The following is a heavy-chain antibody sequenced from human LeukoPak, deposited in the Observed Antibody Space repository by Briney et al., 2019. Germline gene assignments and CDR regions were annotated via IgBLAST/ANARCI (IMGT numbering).Heavy chain of an antibody. Sequence: GGSLRLSCAASGFTFDDYAMHWVRQAPGKGLEWVSGISWNSGSIGYADSVKGRFTISRDNAKNSLYLQMNSLRAEDTAVYYCLRDLNWSLDQWGQGTLVTVSS. CDR2: ISWNSGSI. J-gene: IGHJ4*02. V-gene: IGHV3-9*01. CDR3: LRDLNWSLDQ. D-gene: IGHD1-20*01. CDR1: GFTFDDYA.